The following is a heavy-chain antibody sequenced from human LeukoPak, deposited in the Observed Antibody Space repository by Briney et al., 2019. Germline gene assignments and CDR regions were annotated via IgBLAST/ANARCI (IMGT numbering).Heavy chain of an antibody. V-gene: IGHV1-2*02. CDR2: TNPNSGGT. Sequence: ASVKVSCKASGYTFTGYYMHWVRQAPGQGLEWMGWTNPNSGGTNYAQKFQGRATMTRDTSISTAYMELSRLRSDDTAVYYCARDGGSGSYALFGYWGQGTLVTVSS. CDR1: GYTFTGYY. D-gene: IGHD3-10*01. J-gene: IGHJ4*02. CDR3: ARDGGSGSYALFGY.